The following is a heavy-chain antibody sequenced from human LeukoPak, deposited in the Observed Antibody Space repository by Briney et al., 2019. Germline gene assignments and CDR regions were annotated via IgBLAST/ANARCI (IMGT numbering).Heavy chain of an antibody. V-gene: IGHV6-1*01. J-gene: IGHJ3*02. CDR2: TYYRSKWYN. CDR1: GDSVSSNSAA. Sequence: SQTLSLTCAISGDSVSSNSAAWNWIRQSPSRGLEWLGRTYYRSKWYNDYAVSVKSRITINPDTSKNQFSLKLSSVTAADTAVYYCAREAPVVVAASDAFDIWGQGTMVTVSS. CDR3: AREAPVVVAASDAFDI. D-gene: IGHD2-15*01.